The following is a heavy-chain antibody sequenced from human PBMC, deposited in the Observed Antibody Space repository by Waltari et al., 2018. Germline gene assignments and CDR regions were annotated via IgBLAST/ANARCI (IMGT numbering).Heavy chain of an antibody. V-gene: IGHV4-34*01. Sequence: QVRLEQWGAGLLKPSRTLSLTCAVPGGSLRYYFWFWIRRSPGKGLVWIGEVNHSGRTNYNPSLKSRVTISLDSSKSQISLRLRSVTAADTALYYCARGRRESVWVGDLLYYHVYGMDVWGQGTTVTVS. D-gene: IGHD3-10*01. CDR3: ARGRRESVWVGDLLYYHVYGMDV. CDR1: GGSLRYYF. J-gene: IGHJ6*02. CDR2: VNHSGRT.